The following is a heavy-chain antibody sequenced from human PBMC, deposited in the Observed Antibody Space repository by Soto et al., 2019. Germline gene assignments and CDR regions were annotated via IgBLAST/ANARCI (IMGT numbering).Heavy chain of an antibody. J-gene: IGHJ6*03. Sequence: ASVKVSCKASGYTFTGYYMHWVRQAPGQRLEWMGWINPNSGGTNYAQKFQGWVTMTRDTSISTDYMELSRLRSDDTAVCYCARGDRRGGDYYYYYMDVWGKGTTVTVSS. CDR2: INPNSGGT. D-gene: IGHD2-15*01. CDR3: ARGDRRGGDYYYYYMDV. V-gene: IGHV1-2*04. CDR1: GYTFTGYY.